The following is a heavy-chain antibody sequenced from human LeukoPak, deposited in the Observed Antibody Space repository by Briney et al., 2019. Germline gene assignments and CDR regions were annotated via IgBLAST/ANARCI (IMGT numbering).Heavy chain of an antibody. Sequence: GGSLRLSCAASGFTFSIYTMSWVRQAPGKGLERVSGISGRSDSIYYADSVEGRFTISRDYSKSTVDLQMNSLRAEDTAVYYCAREKWERHHCGVDVWGQGTTVTVSS. CDR1: GFTFSIYT. J-gene: IGHJ6*02. D-gene: IGHD1-26*01. V-gene: IGHV3-23*01. CDR3: AREKWERHHCGVDV. CDR2: ISGRSDSI.